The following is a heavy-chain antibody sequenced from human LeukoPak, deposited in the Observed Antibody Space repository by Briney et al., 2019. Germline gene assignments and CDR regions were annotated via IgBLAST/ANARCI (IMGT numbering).Heavy chain of an antibody. V-gene: IGHV1-46*01. J-gene: IGHJ4*02. CDR2: INPDGGGT. CDR3: ARETDIAAAANYFDY. D-gene: IGHD6-13*01. CDR1: GYIFTSYY. Sequence: AASVKVSCKASGYIFTSYYMHWVRQAPGHGLEWMGIINPDGGGTTYAQKFQGRVTMTRDTSTTTVYMELSSLRSEDTAVYYCARETDIAAAANYFDYWGQGTLVTVSS.